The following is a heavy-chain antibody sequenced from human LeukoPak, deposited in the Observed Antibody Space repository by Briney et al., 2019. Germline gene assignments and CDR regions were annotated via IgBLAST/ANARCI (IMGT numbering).Heavy chain of an antibody. CDR2: INPSGGST. J-gene: IGHJ4*02. Sequence: ASVKVSCKASGGTFSSYAISWVRQAPGQGLEWMGIINPSGGSTSYAQKFQGRVTMTRDTSTSTVYMELSSLRSEDTAVYYCAREGYNWNDVNYWGQGTLVTVSS. CDR1: GGTFSSYA. CDR3: AREGYNWNDVNY. V-gene: IGHV1-46*01. D-gene: IGHD1-20*01.